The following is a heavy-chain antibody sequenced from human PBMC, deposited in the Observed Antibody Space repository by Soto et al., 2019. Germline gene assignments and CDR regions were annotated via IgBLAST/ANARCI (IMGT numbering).Heavy chain of an antibody. CDR1: GDTLSTYY. Sequence: VQLVQSGAEVKRPGASVKISCKASGDTLSTYYMHWARQAPGQGLEWMGIINPRSGKTNYPQKSKGRVTMTRDTSTATVYMELSTLRSEDTAMYYCARGVGYSDGSGYPFDYWGQGTLVTVSS. CDR2: INPRSGKT. D-gene: IGHD2-8*02. J-gene: IGHJ4*02. CDR3: ARGVGYSDGSGYPFDY. V-gene: IGHV1-46*03.